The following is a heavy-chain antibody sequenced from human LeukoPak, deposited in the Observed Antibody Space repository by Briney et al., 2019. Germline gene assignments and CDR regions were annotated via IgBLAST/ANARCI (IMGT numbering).Heavy chain of an antibody. CDR3: VKTIEGSGSLRSFDY. V-gene: IGHV3-64D*06. CDR1: GFTFSSYA. J-gene: IGHJ4*02. D-gene: IGHD3-10*01. Sequence: GGSLRLSCSASGFTFSSYAMHWVRQAPGKGLEYVSAISSNGGSTYYADSVKGRFAISRDNSKNTLYRLMSSLRAEDTAVYYCVKTIEGSGSLRSFDYWGQGTLVTVSS. CDR2: ISSNGGST.